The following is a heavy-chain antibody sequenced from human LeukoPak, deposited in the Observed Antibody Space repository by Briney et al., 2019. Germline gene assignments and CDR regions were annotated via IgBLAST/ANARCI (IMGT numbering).Heavy chain of an antibody. CDR1: GGSISSSSYY. CDR3: ARRTTNWYFDL. V-gene: IGHV4-39*01. J-gene: IGHJ2*01. Sequence: PSETLSLTCTVSGGSISSSSYYWGWIRQPPGKGLEWIGSIYYSGSTYYNPSLKSRVTISVDTSKNQFSLKLSSVTAADTAVYYCARRTTNWYFDLWGRGTLVTVSS. CDR2: IYYSGST. D-gene: IGHD4-11*01.